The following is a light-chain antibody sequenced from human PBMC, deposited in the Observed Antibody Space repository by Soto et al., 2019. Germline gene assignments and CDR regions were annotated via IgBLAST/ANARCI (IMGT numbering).Light chain of an antibody. CDR2: DAY. CDR1: QGVGST. J-gene: IGKJ4*01. V-gene: IGKV3-15*01. Sequence: EIVLTQSPAPLSVSPRERVTLSCRASQGVGSTLAWYRQQPGQAPRLLIYDAYIRATGVPARFSGSGSGTEFTLTISSLQSEDFAVYYCQHYKTWPLGFGGGTKVDIK. CDR3: QHYKTWPLG.